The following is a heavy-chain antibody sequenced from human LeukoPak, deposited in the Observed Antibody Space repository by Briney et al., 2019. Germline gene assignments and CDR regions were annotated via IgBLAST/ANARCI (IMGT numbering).Heavy chain of an antibody. CDR2: INAANGKT. Sequence: ASVKVSCKASGYTFTSYTMHWVRQAPGQRLEWMGWINAANGKTKYSQEFQGRVTITRDTSASTGYMELSSLRSEDTAVYYCARQLYYDLSSGYYNPLLPTYNWFDPWGQGTLVTVSS. D-gene: IGHD3-9*01. CDR3: ARQLYYDLSSGYYNPLLPTYNWFDP. J-gene: IGHJ5*02. V-gene: IGHV1-3*03. CDR1: GYTFTSYT.